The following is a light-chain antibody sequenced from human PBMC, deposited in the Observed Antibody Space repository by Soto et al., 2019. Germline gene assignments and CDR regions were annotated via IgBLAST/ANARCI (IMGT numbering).Light chain of an antibody. CDR3: QQYNNWPYT. Sequence: EIVMTQSPATLSVSPGERATLSSRASQRVSSNFAWYQQKPGQAPRLLIYGASTRATGIPARFSGSGSGTEFTLTISSLQSEDFAVYYCQQYNNWPYTFGQGTKLEI. V-gene: IGKV3-15*01. CDR1: QRVSSN. CDR2: GAS. J-gene: IGKJ2*01.